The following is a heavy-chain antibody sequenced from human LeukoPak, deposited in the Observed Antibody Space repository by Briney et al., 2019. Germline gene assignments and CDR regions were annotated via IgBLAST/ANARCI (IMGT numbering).Heavy chain of an antibody. CDR2: IWYDGSNK. J-gene: IGHJ5*02. CDR3: ARDRSANWFDP. V-gene: IGHV3-33*08. Sequence: GGSLRLSCAASGLTFSGYDMHWVRQAPGKGLEWVAVIWYDGSNKYYADSVKGRFTISRDNSKNTLYLQMNSLRAEDTAVYYCARDRSANWFDPWGQGTLVTVSS. CDR1: GLTFSGYD. D-gene: IGHD1-26*01.